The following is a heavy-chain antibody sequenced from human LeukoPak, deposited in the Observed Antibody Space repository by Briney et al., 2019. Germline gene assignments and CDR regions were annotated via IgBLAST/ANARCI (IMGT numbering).Heavy chain of an antibody. Sequence: ETPSLTCTVSGGSVSSSSYYWGWIRQAPGKGLEWIGYLYYGGSTNYNPSLKSRVTISVDTSTNQFSLRLSSVTAADTAVYYCARVLYASGSYRVLGFDYRGQGTLGTVSS. CDR3: ARVLYASGSYRVLGFDY. CDR2: LYYGGST. D-gene: IGHD3-10*01. CDR1: GGSVSSSSYY. J-gene: IGHJ4*02. V-gene: IGHV4-61*01.